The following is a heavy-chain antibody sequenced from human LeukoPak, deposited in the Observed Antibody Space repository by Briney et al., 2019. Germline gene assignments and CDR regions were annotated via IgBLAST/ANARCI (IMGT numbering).Heavy chain of an antibody. D-gene: IGHD6-13*01. CDR1: GFTFSPYG. V-gene: IGHV3-33*01. CDR3: VRDNPRQQGFAY. Sequence: GGSLRLSCAASGFTFSPYGMHWVRQAPGKGLEWVAIIWFDGSNKYYADSVKGRFTISRDNSKNTLYLQMNSLRAEDTAVYYCVRDNPRQQGFAYWGQGTLVTVSS. CDR2: IWFDGSNK. J-gene: IGHJ4*02.